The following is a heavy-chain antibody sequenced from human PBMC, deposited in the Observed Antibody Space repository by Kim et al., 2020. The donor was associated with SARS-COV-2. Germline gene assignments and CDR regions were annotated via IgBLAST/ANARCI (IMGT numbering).Heavy chain of an antibody. D-gene: IGHD6-19*01. CDR1: GFTFSNPW. V-gene: IGHV3-15*01. Sequence: GGSLRLSCAASGFTFSNPWMSWVRQAPGKGLEWVGRIKSNTDGGTTDYDAPVKGRFTISRDDSKNTLYLQMNSLKTEDTAVYYCTTEGYSSGWYEVSFDYSGQGTLVTVSS. CDR3: TTEGYSSGWYEVSFDY. J-gene: IGHJ4*02. CDR2: IKSNTDGGTT.